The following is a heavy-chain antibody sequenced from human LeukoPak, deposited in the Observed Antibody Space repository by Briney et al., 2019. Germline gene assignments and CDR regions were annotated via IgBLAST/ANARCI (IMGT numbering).Heavy chain of an antibody. CDR2: IKQDGGEI. V-gene: IGHV3-7*03. Sequence: GSLRLSCAGSGFTFSSHWMSWVRQAPGKRPEWVANIKQDGGEIYYVDSVKGRFTISRDNAKNSLWLQMNSLRAEDTAVYYCARDKIVGATKHDYWGQGTLVTVSS. J-gene: IGHJ4*02. CDR3: ARDKIVGATKHDY. CDR1: GFTFSSHW. D-gene: IGHD1-26*01.